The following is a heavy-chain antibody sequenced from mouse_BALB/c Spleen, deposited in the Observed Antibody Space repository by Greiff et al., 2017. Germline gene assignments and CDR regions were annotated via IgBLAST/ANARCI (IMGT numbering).Heavy chain of an antibody. Sequence: VQLQQPGSELVRPGASVKMSCKASGYTFTSYWMHWVKQRPGQGLEWIGAIYPGNSDTSYNQKFKGKAKLTAVTSTSTAYMELSSLTNEDSAVYYCTREGYGNYFAWFAYWGQGTLVTVSA. D-gene: IGHD2-1*01. J-gene: IGHJ3*01. CDR3: TREGYGNYFAWFAY. CDR2: IYPGNSDT. V-gene: IGHV1-5*01. CDR1: GYTFTSYW.